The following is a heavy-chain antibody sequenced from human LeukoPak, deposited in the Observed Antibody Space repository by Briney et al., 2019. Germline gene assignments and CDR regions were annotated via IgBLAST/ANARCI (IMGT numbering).Heavy chain of an antibody. V-gene: IGHV3-7*01. J-gene: IGHJ3*02. CDR2: IKHDSSET. CDR1: GFPISSYW. Sequence: AGGSLRLSCAASGFPISSYWMSWVRQVPGKGLESVAHIKHDSSETYYVDTVRGRFIISRDNAKNSLHLQMNSLRVEDTAVYHCARGPTDFDASDIWGHGTLVTVSS. CDR3: ARGPTDFDASDI.